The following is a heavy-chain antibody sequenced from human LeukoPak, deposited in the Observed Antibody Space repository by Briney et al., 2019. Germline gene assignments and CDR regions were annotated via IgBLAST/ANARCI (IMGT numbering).Heavy chain of an antibody. V-gene: IGHV3-30-3*01. CDR2: ISYDGSNK. CDR1: GFTFSSYA. D-gene: IGHD6-13*01. J-gene: IGHJ4*02. Sequence: GGSLRLSCAASGFTFSSYAMHWVRQAPGEGLEWVAVISYDGSNKYYADSVKGRFTISRDNSKNTLYLQMNSLRAEDTAVYYCARAFSYSSPGWDDWGQGTQVTVSS. CDR3: ARAFSYSSPGWDD.